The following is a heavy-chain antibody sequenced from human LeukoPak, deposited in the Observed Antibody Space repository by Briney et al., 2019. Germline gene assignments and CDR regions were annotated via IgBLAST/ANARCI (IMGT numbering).Heavy chain of an antibody. Sequence: ASVKVSCKASGYTFTRYDTNWVRQSTGQGREWMGWMNPHSGKTGYAQKFQGRVAMTADTRINTAYMELSSLRSDDTAVYYCRVDYYGSGTSYLNDFWGQGTLVTVSS. CDR1: GYTFTRYD. CDR3: RVDYYGSGTSYLNDF. J-gene: IGHJ4*02. CDR2: MNPHSGKT. V-gene: IGHV1-8*01. D-gene: IGHD3-10*01.